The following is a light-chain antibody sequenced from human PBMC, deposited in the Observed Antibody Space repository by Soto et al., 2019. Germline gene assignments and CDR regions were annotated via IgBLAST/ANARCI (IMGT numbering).Light chain of an antibody. CDR1: QSVGRHY. CDR2: DAS. CDR3: HQYAVSPLT. J-gene: IGKJ4*01. V-gene: IGKV3-20*01. Sequence: EIVLTQSPGTLSLSPGESATLSCRASQSVGRHYLAWFQHKPDQAPRLLIYDASNRATGVPDRFSGSGSGTDFTLSVTRLEPEDFAVYYWHQYAVSPLTFGGGTKVDIK.